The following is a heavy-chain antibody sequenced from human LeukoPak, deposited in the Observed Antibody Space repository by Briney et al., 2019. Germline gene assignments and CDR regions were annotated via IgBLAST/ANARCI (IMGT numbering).Heavy chain of an antibody. V-gene: IGHV3-21*01. CDR1: GFTFSTYA. J-gene: IGHJ3*02. CDR3: ARDREAYCGADCYSHAFDI. CDR2: ISTSSSCI. Sequence: GGSLRLSCSASGFTFSTYAMNWVRQAPGKGLEWVSSISTSSSCIYYANSVKGRFTISRDNAKNSVYLQMNSLRAEDTAVYYCARDREAYCGADCYSHAFDIWGQGTMVTVSS. D-gene: IGHD2-21*02.